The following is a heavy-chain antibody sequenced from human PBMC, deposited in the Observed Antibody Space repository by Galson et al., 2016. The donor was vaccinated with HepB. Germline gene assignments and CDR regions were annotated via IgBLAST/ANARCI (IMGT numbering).Heavy chain of an antibody. CDR1: GYTFTGYY. CDR2: INPNSGAT. CDR3: ARDRVGATFDY. D-gene: IGHD1-26*01. Sequence: SVKVSCKASGYTFTGYYMHWVRQAPGQGLEWMGWINPNSGATNYAQNFQGRVTMTRDTSISTAYMELSRLRSDDTAVYYCARDRVGATFDYWGQGTLVTVSS. J-gene: IGHJ4*02. V-gene: IGHV1-2*02.